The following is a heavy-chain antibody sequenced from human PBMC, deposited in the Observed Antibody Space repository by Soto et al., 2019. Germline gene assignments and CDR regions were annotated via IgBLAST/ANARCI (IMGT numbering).Heavy chain of an antibody. Sequence: ASVKVSCKASGYTFTGYYMHWVRQAPGQGLEWMGWINPKSGGSSYAQKFQGRVTMTRDTSSSSAYMELSSLRSDDTAVYYCAKANSGDHDEFEYLGQGTRVSVSS. J-gene: IGHJ4*02. V-gene: IGHV1-2*02. CDR3: AKANSGDHDEFEY. CDR2: INPKSGGS. D-gene: IGHD1-26*01. CDR1: GYTFTGYY.